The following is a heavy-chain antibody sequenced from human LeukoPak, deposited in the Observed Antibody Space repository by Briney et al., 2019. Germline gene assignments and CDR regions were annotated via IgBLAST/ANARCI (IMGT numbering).Heavy chain of an antibody. CDR2: FYTSGST. J-gene: IGHJ4*02. V-gene: IGHV4-61*02. D-gene: IGHD1-26*01. CDR1: GGSISSGSYH. Sequence: SETLSLTCTVSGGSISSGSYHWSWIRQPAGKGLEWIGRFYTSGSTNYNPSLKSRVTISVDTSKNQFSLKLSSVTAADTAVYYCARGGGPTTYSGSEFDYWGQGTLVTVSS. CDR3: ARGGGPTTYSGSEFDY.